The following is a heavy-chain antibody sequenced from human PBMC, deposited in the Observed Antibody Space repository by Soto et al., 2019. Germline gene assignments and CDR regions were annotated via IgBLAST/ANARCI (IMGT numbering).Heavy chain of an antibody. D-gene: IGHD4-17*01. CDR2: IYSGGRT. CDR1: GFTVTSNY. J-gene: IGHJ4*02. Sequence: GGSLRLSCAGSGFTVTSNYMTWVRQAPGKGLEWVSVIYSGGRTYYADSVKGRFTISRDNFKNTLYLQMNSLRVEDTAGYYLGRDSDSTGTSLGYWGLGTPVPGSS. V-gene: IGHV3-66*01. CDR3: GRDSDSTGTSLGY.